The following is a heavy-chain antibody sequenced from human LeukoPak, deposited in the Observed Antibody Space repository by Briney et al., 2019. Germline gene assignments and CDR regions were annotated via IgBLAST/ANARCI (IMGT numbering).Heavy chain of an antibody. Sequence: VASVKVSCRTSGYIFSDYYLHWVRQAPGQGLEWMAWINPYSGGTNFAPKFQGRVTMTRDSSISTTYMELTSLKSDDTAVYYCARGIRVTTPGSVSRFFRHWGQGTLVTVSS. CDR3: ARGIRVTTPGSVSRFFRH. D-gene: IGHD2-8*02. CDR2: INPYSGGT. J-gene: IGHJ1*01. CDR1: GYIFSDYY. V-gene: IGHV1-2*02.